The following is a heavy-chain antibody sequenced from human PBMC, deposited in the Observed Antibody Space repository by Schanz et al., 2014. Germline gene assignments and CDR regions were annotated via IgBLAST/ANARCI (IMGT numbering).Heavy chain of an antibody. V-gene: IGHV3-33*06. J-gene: IGHJ4*02. Sequence: QVQLVESGGGVVQPGRSLRLSCVASGFTFSSYDVFWVRQVPGKGLEWVAILWHDGSKKYYADSVKGRFTVSRDNSKNTLYLQMNSLRAEDTAVYFCAKIERNEDWGQGTLVTVSS. CDR1: GFTFSSYD. CDR3: AKIERNED. CDR2: LWHDGSKK. D-gene: IGHD1-1*01.